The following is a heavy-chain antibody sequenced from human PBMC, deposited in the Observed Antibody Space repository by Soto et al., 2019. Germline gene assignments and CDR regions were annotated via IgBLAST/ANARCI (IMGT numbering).Heavy chain of an antibody. CDR2: ISGSGDSA. Sequence: TGGSLRLSCAASGFTFSIYAMSWVRQAPGKGLEWVSSISGSGDSAYYADSVKGRFTISRDNSKNTLYLQINSLRADDTAVYYCAKERSDHRITAAAIDYWGQGARVTVSS. CDR3: AKERSDHRITAAAIDY. J-gene: IGHJ4*02. D-gene: IGHD6-25*01. V-gene: IGHV3-23*01. CDR1: GFTFSIYA.